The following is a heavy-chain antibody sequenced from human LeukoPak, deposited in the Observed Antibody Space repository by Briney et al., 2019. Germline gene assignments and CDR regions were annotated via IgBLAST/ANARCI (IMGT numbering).Heavy chain of an antibody. J-gene: IGHJ4*02. CDR1: GGSISSYY. V-gene: IGHV4-59*01. D-gene: IGHD3-16*01. CDR2: IYYSGST. Sequence: SETLSLTCTVSGGSISSYYWSWIRQPPGKGLEWIGYIYYSGSTNYNPSLKSRVTISVDTSKNQFSLKLSSVTAADTAVYYCARGNDYVWGSYYYFDHWGQGTLVTVSS. CDR3: ARGNDYVWGSYYYFDH.